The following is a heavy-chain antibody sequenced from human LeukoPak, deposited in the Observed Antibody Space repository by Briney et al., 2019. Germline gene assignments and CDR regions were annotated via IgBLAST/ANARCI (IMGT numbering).Heavy chain of an antibody. Sequence: TGGSLRLSCAASGFTFSRYSMNWVRQAPGKGLEWVSSISSSSSYIYYADSVKGRFTISRDNAKNSLYLQMNSLRAEDTAVYYCARAYSSSSGGLCGYWGQGTLVTVSS. J-gene: IGHJ4*02. CDR1: GFTFSRYS. V-gene: IGHV3-21*01. CDR2: ISSSSSYI. CDR3: ARAYSSSSGGLCGY. D-gene: IGHD6-6*01.